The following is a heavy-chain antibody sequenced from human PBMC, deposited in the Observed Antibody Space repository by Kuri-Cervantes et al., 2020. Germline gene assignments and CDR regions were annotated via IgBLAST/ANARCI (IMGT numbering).Heavy chain of an antibody. V-gene: IGHV4-61*01. D-gene: IGHD2-15*01. CDR2: IYYRGST. J-gene: IGHJ5*02. Sequence: SETLSLTCTVSGGSVSSGSYYWGWIRQPPGKGLEWIGYIYYRGSTNYNPSLKSRVTISVDTSKSQFSLKLSSVTAADTAVYYCAWRPYYRYCSGAGCQVSWGQGTLVTVSS. CDR3: AWRPYYRYCSGAGCQVS. CDR1: GGSVSSGSYY.